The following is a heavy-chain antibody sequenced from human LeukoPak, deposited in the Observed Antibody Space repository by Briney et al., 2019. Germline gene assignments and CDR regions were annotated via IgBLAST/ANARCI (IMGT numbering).Heavy chain of an antibody. J-gene: IGHJ4*02. Sequence: ASVKVSRKASGYTFTGYYMHWVRQAPGQGLEWMGWINPNSGGTNYAQKFQGRVTMTRDTSISTAYMELRRLRSDDTAVYYCARDSSGYYYFDYWGQGTLVTVSS. CDR3: ARDSSGYYYFDY. CDR1: GYTFTGYY. CDR2: INPNSGGT. V-gene: IGHV1-2*02. D-gene: IGHD3-22*01.